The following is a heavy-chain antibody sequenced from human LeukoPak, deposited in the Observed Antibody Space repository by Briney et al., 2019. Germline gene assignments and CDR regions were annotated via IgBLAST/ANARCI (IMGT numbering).Heavy chain of an antibody. CDR3: ARDAVPDRPFSGMDV. J-gene: IGHJ6*04. Sequence: SVKVSCKASGGTFSSYAISWVRQAPGQGLEWMGGIIPIFGTANYAQKFQGRVTITADGSTSTAYMELSSLRSEDTAVYYCARDAVPDRPFSGMDVWGKGTTVTVSS. D-gene: IGHD2-2*01. V-gene: IGHV1-69*13. CDR1: GGTFSSYA. CDR2: IIPIFGTA.